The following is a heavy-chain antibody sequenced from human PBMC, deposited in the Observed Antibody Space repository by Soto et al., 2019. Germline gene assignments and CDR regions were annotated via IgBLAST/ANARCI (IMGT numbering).Heavy chain of an antibody. CDR3: ARSGNNIAARPIDY. Sequence: SETLSLTCAVYGGSFSGYYWSWIRQPPGKGLEWIGEINHSGSTNYNPSLKSRVTISVDTSKNQFSLKLSSVTAADTAVYYCARSGNNIAARPIDYWGQGTLVTVSS. CDR1: GGSFSGYY. J-gene: IGHJ4*02. D-gene: IGHD6-6*01. V-gene: IGHV4-34*01. CDR2: INHSGST.